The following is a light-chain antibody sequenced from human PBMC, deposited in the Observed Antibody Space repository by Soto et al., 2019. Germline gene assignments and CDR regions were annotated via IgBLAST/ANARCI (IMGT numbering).Light chain of an antibody. V-gene: IGKV1-6*01. CDR1: QGIRSA. CDR3: LLEYAYFWA. CDR2: AAS. Sequence: AIQVTQSPSSLSASVGDRVTITCRTSQGIRSALGWYQQKPGKVPKLLIYAASTLQSGVPSSFSGSGSGRDFTLTISSLQPEDFATDYFLLEYAYFWAFGQGTKLESK. J-gene: IGKJ1*01.